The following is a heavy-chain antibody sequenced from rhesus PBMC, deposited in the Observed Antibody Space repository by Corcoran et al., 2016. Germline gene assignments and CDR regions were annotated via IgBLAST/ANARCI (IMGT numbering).Heavy chain of an antibody. J-gene: IGHJ3*01. CDR2: IRSGGNT. CDR3: ARQGLDYYNDNYFDACDF. CDR1: GGSVSGYW. V-gene: IGHV4-160*01. D-gene: IGHD3-16*01. Sequence: QVQLQQWGEGLVKPSETLSLTCGVYGGSVSGYWWGWIRQPPGKGLEWIGRIRSGGNTNYNPSLKSRVTISIDTSKNQFSLKLSSVTAADTAVYYCARQGLDYYNDNYFDACDFWGQGLRVTVSS.